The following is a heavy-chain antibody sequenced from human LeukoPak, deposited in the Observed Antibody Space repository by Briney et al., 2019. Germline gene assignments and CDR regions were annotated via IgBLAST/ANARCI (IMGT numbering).Heavy chain of an antibody. Sequence: SETLSLTCTVSGGSSSSYYWSWIRQPAGKGLEWIGRIYPSGTTNYNPSLKSRVSMSIDTSKNQFSLKLSSVTAADTAVYYCARSDESGYDSPYFDYWGQGTLVTVSS. D-gene: IGHD5-12*01. CDR3: ARSDESGYDSPYFDY. V-gene: IGHV4-4*07. J-gene: IGHJ4*02. CDR2: IYPSGTT. CDR1: GGSSSSYY.